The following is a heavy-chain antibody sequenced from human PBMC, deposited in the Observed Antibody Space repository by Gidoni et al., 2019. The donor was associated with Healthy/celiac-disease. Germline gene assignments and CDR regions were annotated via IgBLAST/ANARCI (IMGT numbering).Heavy chain of an antibody. CDR1: GGTFSSYT. Sequence: QVQLVQSGAEVKKPGSSVKVSCKASGGTFSSYTISWVRQAPGQGLEWMGRIIPILGIANYAQKFQGRVTITADKSTSTAYMELSSLRSEDTAVYYCARDGVDGGVLEWFSMDVWGQGTTVTVSS. CDR3: ARDGVDGGVLEWFSMDV. V-gene: IGHV1-69*08. D-gene: IGHD3-3*01. CDR2: IIPILGIA. J-gene: IGHJ6*02.